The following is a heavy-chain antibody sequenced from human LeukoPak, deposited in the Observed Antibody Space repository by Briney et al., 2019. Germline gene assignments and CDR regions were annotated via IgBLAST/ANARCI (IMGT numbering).Heavy chain of an antibody. V-gene: IGHV1-18*01. CDR1: GYTFTSYS. CDR2: ISAYNGNT. D-gene: IGHD2-15*01. CDR3: ARASYCSDGSCYSDY. Sequence: ASVKVSCKASGYTFTSYSISWVRQAPGQGLEWMGWISAYNGNTIYAQKVKGRVAMTTDTSTSTAYMELRSLKSDDTAVYYCARASYCSDGSCYSDYWGQGTLVTVSS. J-gene: IGHJ4*02.